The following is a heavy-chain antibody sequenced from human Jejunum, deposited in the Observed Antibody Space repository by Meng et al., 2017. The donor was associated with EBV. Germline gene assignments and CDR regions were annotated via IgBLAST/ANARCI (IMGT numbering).Heavy chain of an antibody. D-gene: IGHD3-16*01. J-gene: IGHJ4*02. CDR2: YSYSGST. V-gene: IGHV4-61*01. CDR3: SRSGGHDEWQNFDT. Sequence: TSPSSGISVRLGSYLWRWIGRDPGKGVEWMGFYSYSGSTTYNTSPQNRVTISVKMSKNKLFLQMRSVIAADTAVYYCSRSGGHDEWQNFDTWGQGTLVTVSS. CDR1: GISVRLGSYL.